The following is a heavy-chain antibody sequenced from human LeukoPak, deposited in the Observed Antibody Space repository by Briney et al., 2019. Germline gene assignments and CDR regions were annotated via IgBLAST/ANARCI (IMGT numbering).Heavy chain of an antibody. CDR1: GFTFSSYA. CDR2: ISGSGGST. CDR3: AKDRYTMVRGVILGQFDY. J-gene: IGHJ4*02. V-gene: IGHV3-23*01. Sequence: PGGSLRLSCAASGFTFSSYAISWVRQAPGQGLEWVSAISGSGGSTCYADSVKGRFTISRDNSKNTLYLQMNSLRAEDTAVYYCAKDRYTMVRGVILGQFDYWGQGTLVTVSS. D-gene: IGHD3-10*01.